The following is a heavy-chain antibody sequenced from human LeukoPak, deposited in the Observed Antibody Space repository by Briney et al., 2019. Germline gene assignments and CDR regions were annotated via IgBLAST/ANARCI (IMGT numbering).Heavy chain of an antibody. CDR1: GFTFSSYA. Sequence: PGGSLRLSCAASGFTFSSYAMRWVRQAPGKGLEWVAVISYDGSNKYYADSVKGRFTISRDNSKNTLYLQMNSLRAEDTAVYYCARGLYVDTAMAAFDYWGQGTLVTVSS. V-gene: IGHV3-30*04. CDR2: ISYDGSNK. D-gene: IGHD5-18*01. J-gene: IGHJ4*02. CDR3: ARGLYVDTAMAAFDY.